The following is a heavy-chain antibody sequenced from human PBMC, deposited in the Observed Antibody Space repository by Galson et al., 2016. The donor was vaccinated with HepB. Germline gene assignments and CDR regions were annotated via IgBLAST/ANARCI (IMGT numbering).Heavy chain of an antibody. D-gene: IGHD3/OR15-3a*01. CDR1: GFTFTSYY. Sequence: SVKVSCKASGFTFTSYYMHWVRQAPGQGLEWMGIINPSGGSTNYAQKFQGRVTVTRDTSKSTVYMELSSWRSEDTAVYYFARGTGTGGYFDYWGQGTLVTFSS. J-gene: IGHJ4*02. CDR2: INPSGGST. CDR3: ARGTGTGGYFDY. V-gene: IGHV1-46*01.